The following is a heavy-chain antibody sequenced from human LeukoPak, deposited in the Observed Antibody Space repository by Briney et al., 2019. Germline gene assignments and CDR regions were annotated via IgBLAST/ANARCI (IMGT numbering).Heavy chain of an antibody. CDR2: IGGSGGSA. Sequence: GGSLRLSCAASGFTFSNYAMSWVRQAPGKGLEWVSGIGGSGGSAYYADSVKGRFTISRDNSKNTLYLQMNSLRAEDTAVYYCAKDLRRARGSSSWGDYFDYWGQGTLVTVSS. J-gene: IGHJ4*02. V-gene: IGHV3-23*01. D-gene: IGHD6-6*01. CDR1: GFTFSNYA. CDR3: AKDLRRARGSSSWGDYFDY.